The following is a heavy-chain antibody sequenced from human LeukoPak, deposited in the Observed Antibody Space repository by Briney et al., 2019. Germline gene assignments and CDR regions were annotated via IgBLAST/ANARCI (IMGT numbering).Heavy chain of an antibody. V-gene: IGHV3-48*01. CDR1: GFTFSSYS. CDR3: ARDRTVTTHLNWFDP. CDR2: ISSRSSSI. J-gene: IGHJ5*02. D-gene: IGHD4-17*01. Sequence: GGSLRLSCAASGFTFSSYSMNWVRQAPGKGLEWVSYISSRSSSIYYADSVKGRFTISRDNAKNSLYLQMNSLRAEDTAVYYCARDRTVTTHLNWFDPWGQGTLVTVSS.